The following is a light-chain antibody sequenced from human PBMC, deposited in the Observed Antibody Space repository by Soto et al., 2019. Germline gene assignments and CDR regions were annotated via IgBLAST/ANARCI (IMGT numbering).Light chain of an antibody. V-gene: IGLV2-18*02. CDR3: SSYTSSSTYV. CDR1: SSDVGGYNR. CDR2: EVS. J-gene: IGLJ1*01. Sequence: QSELTQPPSVSGSPGQSVTISCTGTSSDVGGYNRVSWYRQPPGTAPKLMIYEVSSRPSGVPDRFSGSKSGNTASLTISGLQAEDEADYYCSSYTSSSTYVFGTGTKVTVL.